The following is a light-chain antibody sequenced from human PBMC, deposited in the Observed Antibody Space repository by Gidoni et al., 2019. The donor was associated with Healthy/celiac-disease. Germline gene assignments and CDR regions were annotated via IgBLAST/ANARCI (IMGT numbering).Light chain of an antibody. V-gene: IGKV3-20*01. Sequence: EIVLTQSPGTLSLSPGDRATLSCRASQSVSSSYLAWYQQKPGQAPRLLIYGASSRATGIPDRCSGSGSGTDFTLTISRLEPEDFAVYYCQQYGSSPYTFGQGTKLEIK. J-gene: IGKJ2*01. CDR2: GAS. CDR1: QSVSSSY. CDR3: QQYGSSPYT.